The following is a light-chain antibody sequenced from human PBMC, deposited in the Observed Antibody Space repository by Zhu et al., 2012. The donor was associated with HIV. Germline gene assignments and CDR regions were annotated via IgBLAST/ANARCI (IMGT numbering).Light chain of an antibody. CDR3: QQLNTYPLFS. J-gene: IGKJ3*01. CDR1: EAISNN. Sequence: DVQLTQSPSFLSASVGDRVTITCRASEAISNNLAWYQQKPGKAPNLLIYDASTLQKGVPSRFSGGRSGTEFTLTISSLQPEDFGTYYCQQLNTYPLFSFGPGTKVDIK. V-gene: IGKV1-9*01. CDR2: DAS.